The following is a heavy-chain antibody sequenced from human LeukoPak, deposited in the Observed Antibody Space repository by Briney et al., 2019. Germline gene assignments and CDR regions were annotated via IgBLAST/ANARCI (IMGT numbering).Heavy chain of an antibody. Sequence: GASVKVSCKASGYTFTSYYMHWVRQAPGQGLEWMGGIIPIFGTANYAQKFQGRVTITADESTSTAYMELSSLRSEDTAVYYCASGSNNWGVGATQDAFDIWGQGTMVTVSS. V-gene: IGHV1-69*13. D-gene: IGHD1-26*01. CDR1: GYTFTSYY. CDR2: IIPIFGTA. CDR3: ASGSNNWGVGATQDAFDI. J-gene: IGHJ3*02.